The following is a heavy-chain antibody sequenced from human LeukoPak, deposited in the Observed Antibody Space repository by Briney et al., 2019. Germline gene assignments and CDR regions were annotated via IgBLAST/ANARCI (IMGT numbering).Heavy chain of an antibody. Sequence: ASVKVSCKASGYTFTSYCISWVRQAPGQGLEWMGWISAYNGNTNYAQKLQGRVTMTTDTSTSTAYMELRSLRSDDTAVYYCARDEQSNYDFWSGYYYPFDYWGQGTLVTVSS. V-gene: IGHV1-18*01. D-gene: IGHD3-3*01. CDR1: GYTFTSYC. CDR2: ISAYNGNT. CDR3: ARDEQSNYDFWSGYYYPFDY. J-gene: IGHJ4*02.